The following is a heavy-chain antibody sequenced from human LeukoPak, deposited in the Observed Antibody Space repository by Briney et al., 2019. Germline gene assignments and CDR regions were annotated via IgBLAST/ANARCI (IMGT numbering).Heavy chain of an antibody. V-gene: IGHV4-59*08. CDR1: GASINSYY. CDR2: IYFSGNT. J-gene: IGHJ4*02. D-gene: IGHD5-12*01. Sequence: SETLSLTCAVSGASINSYYWSWIRQPPGKGLEWIGYIYFSGNTNYNPSLKSRVTISVDTSKNQFSLKLSSVTAADTAVYYCARGATTFDYWGQGTLVTVSS. CDR3: ARGATTFDY.